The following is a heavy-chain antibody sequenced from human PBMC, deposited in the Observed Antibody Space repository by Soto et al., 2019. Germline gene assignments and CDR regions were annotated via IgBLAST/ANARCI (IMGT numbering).Heavy chain of an antibody. J-gene: IGHJ4*02. CDR3: ARDYYDSSGRPPIDY. CDR2: INHSGST. V-gene: IGHV4-34*01. D-gene: IGHD3-22*01. CDR1: GGSFSGYY. Sequence: QVQLQQWGAGLLKPSETLSLTCAVYGGSFSGYYWSWIRQPPGKGLEWIGEINHSGSTNYNPSLKRRVTISVDTSKNQCSLKLSSVTAADTAVYYCARDYYDSSGRPPIDYWGQGTLVTVSS.